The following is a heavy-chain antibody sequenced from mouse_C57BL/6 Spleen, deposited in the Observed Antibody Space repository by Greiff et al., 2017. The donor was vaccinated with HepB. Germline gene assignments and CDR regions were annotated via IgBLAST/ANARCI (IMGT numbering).Heavy chain of an antibody. CDR3: ARRYYGSSYGAMDY. J-gene: IGHJ4*01. V-gene: IGHV1-50*01. Sequence: QVQLQQPGAELVKPGASVKLSCKASGYTFTSYWMQWVKQRPGQGLEWIGEIDPSDSYTNYNQKFKGKATLTVETSSSTAYMQLSSLTSEDSAVYYCARRYYGSSYGAMDYWGQGTSVTVSS. D-gene: IGHD1-1*01. CDR1: GYTFTSYW. CDR2: IDPSDSYT.